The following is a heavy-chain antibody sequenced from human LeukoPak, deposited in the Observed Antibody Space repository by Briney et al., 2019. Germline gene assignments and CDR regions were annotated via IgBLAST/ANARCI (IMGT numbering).Heavy chain of an antibody. D-gene: IGHD5-18*01. Sequence: GGSLRLSCAASGFTFSNYDMHWVRPATGNGLEWVSGIGTAGDTYYPGSVKGRFTISRENAKNSLYLQLNSLRAEDTAVYYCARGGTAMVRIPDYWGQGTLVTVSS. V-gene: IGHV3-13*01. J-gene: IGHJ4*02. CDR3: ARGGTAMVRIPDY. CDR2: IGTAGDT. CDR1: GFTFSNYD.